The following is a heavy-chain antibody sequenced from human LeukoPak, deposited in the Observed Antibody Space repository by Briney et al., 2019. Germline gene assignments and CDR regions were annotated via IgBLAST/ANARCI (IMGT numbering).Heavy chain of an antibody. CDR1: GGSISSSSYY. Sequence: SKTLSLTCTVSGGSISSSSYYWGWIRQPPGKGLEWIGTIYYSGSTYYNPSLKSRVTISVDTSKNQFSLKVSSVTAADTAVYYCARISGYRSNWSIDYWGQGTLVTVSS. V-gene: IGHV4-39*01. J-gene: IGHJ4*02. CDR2: IYYSGST. D-gene: IGHD6-13*01. CDR3: ARISGYRSNWSIDY.